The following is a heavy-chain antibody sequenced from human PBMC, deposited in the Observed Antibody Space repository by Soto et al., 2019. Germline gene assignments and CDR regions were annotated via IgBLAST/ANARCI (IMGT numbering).Heavy chain of an antibody. CDR1: GGSFSGHS. D-gene: IGHD3-22*01. V-gene: IGHV4-34*01. CDR3: STRAYDTNGYYRFDP. J-gene: IGHJ5*01. CDR2: INHSGRV. Sequence: TLSLTCAVYGGSFSGHSWTWIGQSPGKGLEWIGDINHSGRVNYSPSLKSRVTISLDTSKNQFSLTLSAVTAADTAMYYCSTRAYDTNGYYRFDPWGQGTLVTVSS.